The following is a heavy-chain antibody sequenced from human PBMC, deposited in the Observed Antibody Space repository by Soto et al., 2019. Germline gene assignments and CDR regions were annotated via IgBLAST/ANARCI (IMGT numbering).Heavy chain of an antibody. CDR2: IKTDGSFS. J-gene: IGHJ4*02. V-gene: IGHV3-74*01. D-gene: IGHD4-17*01. CDR1: GFTFSSYY. Sequence: EVQLVESGGGLVQPGGSLRLSCAASGFTFSSYYMHWVRQAPGKGQVWISRIKTDGSFSSYADSVKGRFTISRDNARNTLFLQMNSLSDDDTAVYYCARGFYGDPPALDYWGQGTLVSVSS. CDR3: ARGFYGDPPALDY.